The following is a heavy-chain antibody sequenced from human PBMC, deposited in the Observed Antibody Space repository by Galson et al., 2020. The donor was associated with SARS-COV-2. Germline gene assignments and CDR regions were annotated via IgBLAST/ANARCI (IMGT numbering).Heavy chain of an antibody. CDR3: AKALYYYGSGSYLDY. Sequence: GGSLRLSCAASGFTFSSYGMHWVRQAPGKGLEWVAVISYDGSNKYYADSVKGRFTISRDNSKNTLYLQMNSLRAEDTAVYYCAKALYYYGSGSYLDYWVQGSLVTVSS. CDR1: GFTFSSYG. J-gene: IGHJ4*02. V-gene: IGHV3-30*18. CDR2: ISYDGSNK. D-gene: IGHD3-10*01.